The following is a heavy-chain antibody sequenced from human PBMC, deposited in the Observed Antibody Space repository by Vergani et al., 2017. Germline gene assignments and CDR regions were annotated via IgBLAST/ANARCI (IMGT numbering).Heavy chain of an antibody. J-gene: IGHJ4*02. D-gene: IGHD3-10*01. CDR1: GFTLDDYA. V-gene: IGHV3-9*01. CDR3: AKDPGAMVRGVIDY. CDR2: ISWNSGSI. Sequence: EVQLVESGGGLVQPGRSLRLSCAASGFTLDDYAMHWVRQAPGKGLEWVSGISWNSGSIGYADSVKGRFTISRDNAKNSLYLQMNSLRAEDTALYYCAKDPGAMVRGVIDYWGQGTLVTVSS.